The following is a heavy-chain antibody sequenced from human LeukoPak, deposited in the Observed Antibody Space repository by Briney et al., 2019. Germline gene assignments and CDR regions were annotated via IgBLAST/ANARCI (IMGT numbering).Heavy chain of an antibody. CDR2: ILHSGST. V-gene: IGHV4-34*01. J-gene: IGHJ4*02. CDR1: GGSFSGYY. D-gene: IGHD2-2*01. CDR3: ARGGAYCSSSRCLVDY. Sequence: SETLSLTCAVYGGSFSGYYWSWIRQPPGKGLEWIWSILHSGSTYYNPSLKSRVTLSVDMSRNQFSLNLNSVTAADTAVYYCARGGAYCSSSRCLVDYWGQGTLVTVSS.